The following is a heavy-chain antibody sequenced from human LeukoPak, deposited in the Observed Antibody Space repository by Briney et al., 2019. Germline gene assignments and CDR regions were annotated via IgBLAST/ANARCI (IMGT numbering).Heavy chain of an antibody. Sequence: SETLSLTCTVSGGSISSGDYYWGWIRQPPGKGLEWIGSIYYSGSTYYNPSLKSRVTISVDTSKNQFPLKLGSVTAADTAVYYCARHSGDTAMVHDYWGQGTLVTVSS. D-gene: IGHD5-18*01. CDR3: ARHSGDTAMVHDY. V-gene: IGHV4-39*01. CDR2: IYYSGST. J-gene: IGHJ4*02. CDR1: GGSISSGDYY.